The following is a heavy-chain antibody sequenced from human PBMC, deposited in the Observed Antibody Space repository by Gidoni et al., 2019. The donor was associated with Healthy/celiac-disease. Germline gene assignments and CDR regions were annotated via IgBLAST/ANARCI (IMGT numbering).Heavy chain of an antibody. V-gene: IGHV3-7*03. J-gene: IGHJ6*02. CDR3: AREGDATVTAEDYYYYGMDV. Sequence: EVQLVESGGGLVQPGGSLRLSCAASGFTFSSYWMSWVRQAPGNGLEWVANIKQDGSEKYYVDSVKGRFTISRDNAKNSLYLQMNSLRAEDTAVYYCAREGDATVTAEDYYYYGMDVWGQGTTVTVSS. D-gene: IGHD4-17*01. CDR1: GFTFSSYW. CDR2: IKQDGSEK.